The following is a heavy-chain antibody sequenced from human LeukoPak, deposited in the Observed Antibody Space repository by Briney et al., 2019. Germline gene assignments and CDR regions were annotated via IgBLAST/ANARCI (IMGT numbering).Heavy chain of an antibody. Sequence: GASVKVSCKASGGTFSSYAISWVRQAPGQGLEWMGGIIPIFGTANYAQKFQGRVTITADESTSTAYMELSSLISEDTAVYYCAREPYRGVPAALWDWYFDLWGRGTLVTVSS. V-gene: IGHV1-69*01. CDR3: AREPYRGVPAALWDWYFDL. D-gene: IGHD2-2*01. CDR2: IIPIFGTA. CDR1: GGTFSSYA. J-gene: IGHJ2*01.